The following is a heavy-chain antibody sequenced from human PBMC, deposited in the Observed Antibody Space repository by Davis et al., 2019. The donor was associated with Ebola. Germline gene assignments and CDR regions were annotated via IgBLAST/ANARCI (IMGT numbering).Heavy chain of an antibody. CDR3: ARSPYYDFWSGLEPGYYYMDV. D-gene: IGHD3-3*01. V-gene: IGHV4-34*01. J-gene: IGHJ6*03. CDR2: INHSGST. Sequence: SETLSLTCAVYGGSFSGYYWSWIRQPPGKGLEWIGEINHSGSTNYNPSLKSRVTISVDTSKNQFSLKLSSVTAADTAVYYCARSPYYDFWSGLEPGYYYMDVWGKGTTVTVSS. CDR1: GGSFSGYY.